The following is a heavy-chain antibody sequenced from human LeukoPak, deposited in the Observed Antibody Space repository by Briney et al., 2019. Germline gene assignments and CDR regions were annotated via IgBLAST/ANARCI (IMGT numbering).Heavy chain of an antibody. CDR2: ISAYDGDT. J-gene: IGHJ4*02. Sequence: ASVKVSCKASGYTFTSYGISWVRQAPGQGLEWMGWISAYDGDTNYAQKLQGRVTMTTDTSTSTAYMELRSLRSGDTAVYFCARDYYGTPPLDYWGQGTLVTVSS. CDR1: GYTFTSYG. D-gene: IGHD3-10*01. V-gene: IGHV1-18*01. CDR3: ARDYYGTPPLDY.